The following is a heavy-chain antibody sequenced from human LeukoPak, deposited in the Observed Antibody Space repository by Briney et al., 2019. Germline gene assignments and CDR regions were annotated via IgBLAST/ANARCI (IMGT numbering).Heavy chain of an antibody. J-gene: IGHJ4*02. V-gene: IGHV4-39*01. Sequence: PSETLSLTCTVSGGSISGSSYYWGWIRQPPGKGLEWIGSIYYSGSTYYNPSLKSRVTISVDTSKNQFSLKLSSVTAADTAVYYCARGGSSSWYGPFDYWGQGTLATVSS. D-gene: IGHD6-13*01. CDR1: GGSISGSSYY. CDR3: ARGGSSSWYGPFDY. CDR2: IYYSGST.